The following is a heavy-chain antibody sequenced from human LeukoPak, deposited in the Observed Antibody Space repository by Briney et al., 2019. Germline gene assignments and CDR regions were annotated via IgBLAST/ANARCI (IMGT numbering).Heavy chain of an antibody. D-gene: IGHD6-13*01. V-gene: IGHV1-18*01. CDR2: ISAYNGNT. Sequence: ASVKVSCKASGYTFTSYGISWVRQAPGQGLEWMGWISAYNGNTNYAQKLQGRVTMTTDTSTSTAYMELTSLRSDDTAVYYCARDKDSSSAGDWFDPWGQGTLVTVSS. CDR1: GYTFTSYG. CDR3: ARDKDSSSAGDWFDP. J-gene: IGHJ5*02.